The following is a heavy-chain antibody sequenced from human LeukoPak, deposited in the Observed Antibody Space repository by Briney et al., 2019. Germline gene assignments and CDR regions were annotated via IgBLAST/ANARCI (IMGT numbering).Heavy chain of an antibody. Sequence: PGGSLRLSXAASGFTFYDYGMSWVRQAPGKGLEWVSGINWDGGSTCYADSVKGRFTISRDNSKNTLYLQMNSLRAEDTAVYYCARETVTMVRGVIKDFQHWGQGTLVTVSS. V-gene: IGHV3-20*04. J-gene: IGHJ1*01. D-gene: IGHD3-10*01. CDR2: INWDGGST. CDR3: ARETVTMVRGVIKDFQH. CDR1: GFTFYDYG.